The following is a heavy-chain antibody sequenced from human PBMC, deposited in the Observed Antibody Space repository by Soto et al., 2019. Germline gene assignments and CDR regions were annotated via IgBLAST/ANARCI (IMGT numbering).Heavy chain of an antibody. CDR1: GFTVSSNY. CDR3: ARPSGVEYSSSGYYYYGMDV. Sequence: SLRLSCAASGFTVSSNYMSWVRQAPGKGLEWVSVIYSGGSTYYADSVKGRFTISRDNSKNTLYLQMNSLRAEDTAVYYCARPSGVEYSSSGYYYYGMDVWGQGTTVTAP. V-gene: IGHV3-53*01. D-gene: IGHD6-6*01. CDR2: IYSGGST. J-gene: IGHJ6*02.